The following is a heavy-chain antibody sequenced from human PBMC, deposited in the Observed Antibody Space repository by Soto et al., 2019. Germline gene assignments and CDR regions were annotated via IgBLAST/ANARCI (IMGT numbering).Heavy chain of an antibody. J-gene: IGHJ4*02. CDR1: GDSVTISDYY. D-gene: IGHD3-22*01. CDR3: AAHDSGGYYAEY. CDR2: IHYSGST. Sequence: QLQLQESGPGLVKPSETLSLTCTVSGDSVTISDYYWGWIRQPPGKGLEWIGSIHYSGSTYYNPSLKSRVSLSGDTSKKLFSLKMTSVTAADAAVYYCAAHDSGGYYAEYWGQGTLVTVSA. V-gene: IGHV4-39*01.